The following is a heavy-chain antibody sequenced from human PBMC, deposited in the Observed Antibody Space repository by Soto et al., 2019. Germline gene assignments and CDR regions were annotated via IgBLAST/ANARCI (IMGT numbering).Heavy chain of an antibody. J-gene: IGHJ5*02. CDR3: ARSYSSSYLTWFDP. D-gene: IGHD6-13*01. CDR1: GGSISSSNW. CDR2: IYHSGST. V-gene: IGHV4-4*02. Sequence: SETLSLTCAVSGGSISSSNWWTWVRQPPGKGLEWIGEIYHSGSTNYNPSLWSRVTISVDKSKNQFSLKLSSVTAADTAVYYCARSYSSSYLTWFDPWGQGSLVTVSS.